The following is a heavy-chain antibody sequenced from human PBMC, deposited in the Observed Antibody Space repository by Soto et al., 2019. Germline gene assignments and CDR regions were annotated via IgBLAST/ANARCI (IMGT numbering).Heavy chain of an antibody. D-gene: IGHD2-15*01. Sequence: PGGSLRLSCAASGFTFSTYAMGWVRQAPGKGLEWVSVVSSGGGTHYADSVKGRFTVSRDNSKNTLSLQMNSLRADDTAVYYCAKRRGAGGHFYYWGQGALVTVSS. CDR1: GFTFSTYA. J-gene: IGHJ4*02. CDR3: AKRRGAGGHFYY. V-gene: IGHV3-23*01. CDR2: VSSGGGT.